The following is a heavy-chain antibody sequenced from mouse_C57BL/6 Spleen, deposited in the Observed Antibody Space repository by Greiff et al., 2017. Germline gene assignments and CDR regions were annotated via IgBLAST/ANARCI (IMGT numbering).Heavy chain of an antibody. D-gene: IGHD1-1*02. CDR1: GYTFTSYT. Sequence: PLPPSGAELARPGASVKMSCKASGYTFTSYTMHWVKQRPGQGLEWIGYINPSSGYTKYNQKFKDKATLTADKSSSTAYMQLSSLTSEDSAVYYSASMDYAFYAMDYWGQGTSVTVSS. J-gene: IGHJ4*01. V-gene: IGHV1-4*01. CDR2: INPSSGYT. CDR3: ASMDYAFYAMDY.